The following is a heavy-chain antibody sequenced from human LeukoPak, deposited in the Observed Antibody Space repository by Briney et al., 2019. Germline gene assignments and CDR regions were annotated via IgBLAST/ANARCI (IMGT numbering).Heavy chain of an antibody. Sequence: SETLSLTCTVSGGSISSYYWSWIRQPPGKGLEWIGYIYYSGSTNYNPSLKSRVTISVDTSKNQFSLKLSSVTAADTAVYYCARGRRSGSYTGRVLASFFDSWGQGTLVTVSS. CDR2: IYYSGST. CDR1: GGSISSYY. V-gene: IGHV4-59*01. D-gene: IGHD1-26*01. CDR3: ARGRRSGSYTGRVLASFFDS. J-gene: IGHJ5*01.